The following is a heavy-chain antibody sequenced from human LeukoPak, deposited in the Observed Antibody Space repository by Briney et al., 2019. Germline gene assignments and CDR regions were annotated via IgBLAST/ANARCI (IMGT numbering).Heavy chain of an antibody. CDR2: IYYTGST. V-gene: IGHV4-39*07. D-gene: IGHD2-8*01. CDR3: TAEKNGSPHY. CDR1: RGSVSSSTYY. Sequence: PSETLSLTCTVSRGSVSSSTYYRSWVRQPPGKGLEWIASIYYTGSTYYNPSLKSRVTISRDMSKNEFFLTMTSVTAADTAVYFCTAEKNGSPHYWGQGTQVTVSS. J-gene: IGHJ4*02.